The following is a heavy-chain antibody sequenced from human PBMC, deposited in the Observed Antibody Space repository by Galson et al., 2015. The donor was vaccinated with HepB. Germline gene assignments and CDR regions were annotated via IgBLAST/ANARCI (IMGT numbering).Heavy chain of an antibody. CDR2: LSASGGST. J-gene: IGHJ6*02. CDR3: VKGTDGSGSYYGLDV. V-gene: IGHV3-23*01. Sequence: SLRLSCAGSGFTFKIYAMTWVRQAPGKGLEWVSALSASGGSTFYADSVKGRFTISRDNSENTLYLQMNSLGAEDTAEYYCVKGTDGSGSYYGLDVWGQGTTVTVSS. CDR1: GFTFKIYA. D-gene: IGHD3-10*01.